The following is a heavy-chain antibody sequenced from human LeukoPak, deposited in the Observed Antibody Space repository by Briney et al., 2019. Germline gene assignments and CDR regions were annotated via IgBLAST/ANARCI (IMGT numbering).Heavy chain of an antibody. D-gene: IGHD3-22*01. CDR1: GYTFTSSG. J-gene: IGHJ3*02. V-gene: IGHV1-18*01. Sequence: ASVKVSCKASGYTFTSSGITWVRQAPGQGLEWMGWISAYTGNTNYAQKLQGRVTMTTDTSTSTAYMELRSLRFDDTAVYYCARDRRPQDYYDSSGYYYELASDAFDIWSQGTMVTVSS. CDR3: ARDRRPQDYYDSSGYYYELASDAFDI. CDR2: ISAYTGNT.